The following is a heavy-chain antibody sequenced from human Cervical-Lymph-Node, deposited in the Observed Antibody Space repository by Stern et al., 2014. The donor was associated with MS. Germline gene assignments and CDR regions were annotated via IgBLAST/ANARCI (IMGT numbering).Heavy chain of an antibody. D-gene: IGHD3-10*01. CDR2: IHYSGTT. V-gene: IGHV4-39*01. CDR1: GGSISSSPYY. CDR3: ARRAGPDQLLYGYFDP. Sequence: QLQLQESGPGLVKPSETLSLTCTVSGGSISSSPYYWGWIRQSPGKGLEWIGRIHYSGTTYSPSPLQSRVTMSVDTSKNQFSRRLSSVTAADTAVYYCARRAGPDQLLYGYFDPWGQGTLVTVSS. J-gene: IGHJ5*02.